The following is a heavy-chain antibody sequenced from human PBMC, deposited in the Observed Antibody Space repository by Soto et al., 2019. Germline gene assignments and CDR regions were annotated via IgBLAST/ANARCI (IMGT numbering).Heavy chain of an antibody. D-gene: IGHD6-13*01. CDR2: ISSGSTTI. V-gene: IGHV3-48*01. Sequence: PGGSLRLSCAASGFTFSSYSIHWVRQAPGKGLEWVSYISSGSTTIYYADSVRGRFTISRDNAKNSLYLQMNSLRAEDTAVYYCARGYSSFDYWGKGTLVTVSS. CDR3: ARGYSSFDY. J-gene: IGHJ4*02. CDR1: GFTFSSYS.